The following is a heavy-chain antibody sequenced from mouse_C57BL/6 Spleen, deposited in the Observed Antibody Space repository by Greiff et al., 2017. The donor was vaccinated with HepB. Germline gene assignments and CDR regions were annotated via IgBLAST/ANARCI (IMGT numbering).Heavy chain of an antibody. Sequence: QVQLQQSGAELVRPGASVTLSCKASGYTFTDSELHWVKQTPVHGLAWIGAMDPETGGTAYTQKFKGKAILTADKSSSTAYMELRSLTAEDSAVYYCTRKEGPYYYARDYWGQGTSVTVSS. D-gene: IGHD3-3*01. V-gene: IGHV1-15*01. J-gene: IGHJ4*01. CDR2: MDPETGGT. CDR1: GYTFTDSE. CDR3: TRKEGPYYYARDY.